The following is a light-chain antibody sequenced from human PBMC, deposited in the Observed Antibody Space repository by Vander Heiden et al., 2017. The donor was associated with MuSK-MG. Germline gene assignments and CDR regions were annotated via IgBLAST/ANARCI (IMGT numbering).Light chain of an antibody. Sequence: QSALPQPPPASGTPGQRVTISCSGSSSNIGSNYVYWYQQLPGTAPKLLIYRNNQRPSGVPDRFSGSKSGTSASLAISGLRSEDEADYYCAAWDDSLSGYVFGTGTKVTVL. CDR3: AAWDDSLSGYV. V-gene: IGLV1-47*01. CDR2: RNN. CDR1: SSNIGSNY. J-gene: IGLJ1*01.